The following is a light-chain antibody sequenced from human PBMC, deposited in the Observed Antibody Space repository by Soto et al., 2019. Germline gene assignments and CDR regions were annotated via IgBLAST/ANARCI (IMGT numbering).Light chain of an antibody. Sequence: SALTQPASVSGSPGQSITISCTGTASDVGGYNYVSWYQQHPGKAPKLMIHAVSNRPSGISSRFSGSKSGNTASLTISGLQSEDEADYFCCSYTSRTTYVFGTGTKATVL. CDR2: AVS. J-gene: IGLJ1*01. V-gene: IGLV2-14*01. CDR3: CSYTSRTTYV. CDR1: ASDVGGYNY.